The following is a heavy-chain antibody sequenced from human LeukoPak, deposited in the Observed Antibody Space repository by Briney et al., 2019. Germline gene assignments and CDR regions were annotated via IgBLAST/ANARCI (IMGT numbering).Heavy chain of an antibody. CDR1: GYTFTGYY. D-gene: IGHD1-1*01. CDR3: ARGGRVQLRYYYYYGMDV. V-gene: IGHV1-2*04. Sequence: ASVKVSCKASGYTFTGYYMHWVRQAPGQGLEWMGWINPNSGGTNYAQKFQGWVTMTRDTSISTAYMELGRLRSDDTAVYYCARGGRVQLRYYYYYGMDVWGQGTTVTVSS. J-gene: IGHJ6*02. CDR2: INPNSGGT.